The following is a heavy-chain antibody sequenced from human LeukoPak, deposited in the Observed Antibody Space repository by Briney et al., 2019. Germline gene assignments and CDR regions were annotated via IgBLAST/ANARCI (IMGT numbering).Heavy chain of an antibody. CDR1: GYTFTSYG. CDR3: ARCRDSSSCSYGMDV. V-gene: IGHV1-18*01. Sequence: ASVKVSCKASGYTFTSYGISWVRQAPGQGLEWMGWISAYNGNTNYAQKLQGRVTMTTDTPTSTAYMELRSLRSDDTAVYYCARCRDSSSCSYGMDVWGQGTTVTVSS. J-gene: IGHJ6*02. CDR2: ISAYNGNT. D-gene: IGHD6-13*01.